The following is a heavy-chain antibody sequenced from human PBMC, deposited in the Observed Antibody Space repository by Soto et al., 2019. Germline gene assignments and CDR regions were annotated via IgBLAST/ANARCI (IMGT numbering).Heavy chain of an antibody. CDR3: AMDYGDRPEYFKH. J-gene: IGHJ1*01. V-gene: IGHV1-18*04. Sequence: QVQLVQSGPDLKRPGASMKVSSKASGYTFTSYAISWVRQAPGQGLEWMAWISPLKGRTQYSQKAQGRVTLSTDTSSNTAYMEMTTLRVDDTAVYYCAMDYGDRPEYFKHWGQGTLVTVS. CDR2: ISPLKGRT. CDR1: GYTFTSYA. D-gene: IGHD4-17*01.